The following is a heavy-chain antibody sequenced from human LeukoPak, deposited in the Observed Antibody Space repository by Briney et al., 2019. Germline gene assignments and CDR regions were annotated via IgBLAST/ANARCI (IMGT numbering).Heavy chain of an antibody. J-gene: IGHJ5*02. CDR2: ITPVIDSA. CDR1: GGTFRSHI. V-gene: IGHV1-69*08. CDR3: TRVNLRGSQYNWFDP. D-gene: IGHD1-26*01. Sequence: SVKVSCKTSGGTFRSHIFSWVRQAPGQGLEWMGRITPVIDSAKYAQKFQDRITITADTSTGTAYLHLSNLTSEDTAIYYCTRVNLRGSQYNWFDPWGQGTLVTVSS.